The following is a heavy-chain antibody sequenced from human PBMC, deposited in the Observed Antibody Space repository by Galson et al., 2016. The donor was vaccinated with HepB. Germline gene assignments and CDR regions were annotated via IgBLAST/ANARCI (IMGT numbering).Heavy chain of an antibody. D-gene: IGHD1-26*01. CDR2: IYYVGRA. J-gene: IGHJ4*02. CDR3: ATVPGWESGIYDH. Sequence: SETLSLTCTVSGDSIGSSSYPWAWIRQPPGKGLEWIGSIYYVGRAYYRSSLKSRLTISLDPAKNHISLNLTSVTAADTAVYYCATVPGWESGIYDHWGQGTLVSVSS. V-gene: IGHV4-39*02. CDR1: GDSIGSSSYP.